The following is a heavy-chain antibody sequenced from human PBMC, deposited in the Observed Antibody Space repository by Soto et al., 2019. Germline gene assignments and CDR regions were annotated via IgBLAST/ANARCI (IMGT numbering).Heavy chain of an antibody. D-gene: IGHD3-22*01. J-gene: IGHJ6*02. V-gene: IGHV1-69*01. CDR2: IIPIFGTA. CDR1: GGTFSSYA. CDR3: ASDLLHYYDSSGFYYYYGMDV. Sequence: QVQLVQSGAEVKKPGSSVKVSCKASGGTFSSYAISWVRQAPGQGLEWMGGIIPIFGTANYAQKVQGRVTITADESKSTAYMELSSLRSEDTAVYYCASDLLHYYDSSGFYYYYGMDVWGQGTTVTVSS.